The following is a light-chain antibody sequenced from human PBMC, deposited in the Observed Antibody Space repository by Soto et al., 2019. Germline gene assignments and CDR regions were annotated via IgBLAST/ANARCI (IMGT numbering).Light chain of an antibody. CDR1: QGISSY. CDR3: QQSYNKPRT. V-gene: IGKV1-8*01. J-gene: IGKJ1*01. Sequence: AIRMTQSPSSLSASTGERVTITCRASQGISSYLAWYQQKPGKAPKLLIYAASTLQSGVPSRFSGSGSGTEFTLTISSLQPEDFATYFCQQSYNKPRTFGQGTKVDIK. CDR2: AAS.